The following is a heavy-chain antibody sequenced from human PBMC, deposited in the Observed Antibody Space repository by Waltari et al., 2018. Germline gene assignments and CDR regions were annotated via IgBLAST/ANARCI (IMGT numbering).Heavy chain of an antibody. CDR1: GGTFSSYA. J-gene: IGHJ4*02. D-gene: IGHD3-9*01. V-gene: IGHV1-69*13. CDR2: IIPIFGTA. CDR3: ARQAYYDILTGYPYYFDY. Sequence: QVQLVQSGAEVKKPGASVKVSCKASGGTFSSYAISWVRQAPGHGLEWMGGIIPIFGTANYAQKFQGRVTITADESTSTAYMELSSLRSEDTAVYYCARQAYYDILTGYPYYFDYWGQGTLVTVSS.